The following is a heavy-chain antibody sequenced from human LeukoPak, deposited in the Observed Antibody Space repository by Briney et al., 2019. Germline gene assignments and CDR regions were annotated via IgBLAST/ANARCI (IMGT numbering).Heavy chain of an antibody. J-gene: IGHJ4*02. CDR3: AKDGGYNYGSFDY. CDR2: ISGDGDST. Sequence: PGGSLRLSCPASGFTFSSYAMSWVRQPPGKGLEWVSFISGDGDSTYYADSVKGRFTVSRDNSKNTLYLQMTSLRAEDTAVYYCAKDGGYNYGSFDYWGRGTLVTVSS. CDR1: GFTFSSYA. D-gene: IGHD5-18*01. V-gene: IGHV3-23*01.